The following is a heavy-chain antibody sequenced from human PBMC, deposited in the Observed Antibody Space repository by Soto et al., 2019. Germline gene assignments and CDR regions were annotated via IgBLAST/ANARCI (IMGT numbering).Heavy chain of an antibody. V-gene: IGHV4-34*01. Sequence: PSETLSLTCAVYGGSFSGYYWSWIRQPPGKGLEWIGEINHSGSTNYNPSLKSRVTISVDTSKNQFSLKLSSVTAADTAVYYCGRGLGIGAVAGNFDYWGQGTLVTVSS. J-gene: IGHJ4*02. CDR3: GRGLGIGAVAGNFDY. CDR2: INHSGST. CDR1: GGSFSGYY. D-gene: IGHD6-19*01.